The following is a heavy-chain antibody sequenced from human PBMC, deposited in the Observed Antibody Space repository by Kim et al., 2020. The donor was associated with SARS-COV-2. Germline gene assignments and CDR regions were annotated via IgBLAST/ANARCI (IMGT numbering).Heavy chain of an antibody. Sequence: VKGRFNISRDDSKNTLHLQMNSLRAEDTAVYYCARGRNNLANFYHGMDVWGQGTTVTVSS. J-gene: IGHJ6*02. D-gene: IGHD1-1*01. V-gene: IGHV3-23*01. CDR3: ARGRNNLANFYHGMDV.